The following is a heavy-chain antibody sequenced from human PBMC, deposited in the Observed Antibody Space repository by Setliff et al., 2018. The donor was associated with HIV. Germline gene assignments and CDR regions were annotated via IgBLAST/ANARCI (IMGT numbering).Heavy chain of an antibody. Sequence: GGSLRLSCTTSGFTFDAHCLDWVRQAPGKGLEWVSSSPSSGGTFYADPVKGRFTISRDNSNNMLYLQMNNLGTEDTATYYCGKGWGGKALADHWGQGTLVTVSS. V-gene: IGHV3-23*01. J-gene: IGHJ4*02. CDR1: GFTFDAHC. D-gene: IGHD2-15*01. CDR3: GKGWGGKALADH. CDR2: SPSSGGT.